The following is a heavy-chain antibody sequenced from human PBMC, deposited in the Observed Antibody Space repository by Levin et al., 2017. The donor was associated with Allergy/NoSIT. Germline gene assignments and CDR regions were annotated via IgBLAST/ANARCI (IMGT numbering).Heavy chain of an antibody. CDR2: INHSGST. CDR1: GGSFSGYY. Sequence: PSETLSLTCAVYGGSFSGYYWSWIRQPPGKGLEWIGEINHSGSTNYNPSLKSRVTISVDTSKNQFSLKLSSVTAADTAVYYCARVPYQLNTPFFDYWGQGTLVTVSS. CDR3: ARVPYQLNTPFFDY. J-gene: IGHJ4*02. D-gene: IGHD2-2*01. V-gene: IGHV4-34*01.